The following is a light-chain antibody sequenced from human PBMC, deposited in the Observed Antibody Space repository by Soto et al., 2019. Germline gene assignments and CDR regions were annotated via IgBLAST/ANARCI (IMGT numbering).Light chain of an antibody. CDR3: QQYGSSPWA. Sequence: EIVLTQSPGTLSLSPGERATLSCRASQIIMRKYLAWYQQRFGQAPRLLIYDASRRATGIPDRFSGSASGTDLTLTISRLEPEDFAVYDGQQYGSSPWAFGQGTKVDIK. J-gene: IGKJ1*01. V-gene: IGKV3-20*01. CDR1: QIIMRKY. CDR2: DAS.